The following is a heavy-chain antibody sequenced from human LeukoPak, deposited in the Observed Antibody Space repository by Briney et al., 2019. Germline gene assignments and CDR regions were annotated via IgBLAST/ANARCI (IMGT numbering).Heavy chain of an antibody. D-gene: IGHD2-15*01. Sequence: QPGGSLRLSCAAPGFIFDNYAIHWVRQAPGKGLEWVSAISGSGGSTYYADSVKGRFTISRDNSKNTLYLQMNSLRAEDTAVYYCANGWGYCSGGSCPETDYWGQGTLVTVSS. CDR3: ANGWGYCSGGSCPETDY. J-gene: IGHJ4*02. V-gene: IGHV3-23*01. CDR2: ISGSGGST. CDR1: GFIFDNYA.